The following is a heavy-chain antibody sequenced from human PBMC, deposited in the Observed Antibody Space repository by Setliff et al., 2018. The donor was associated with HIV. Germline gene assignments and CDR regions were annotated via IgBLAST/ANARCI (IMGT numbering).Heavy chain of an antibody. Sequence: SVKVSCKASGDTFRSYAISWVRQAPGQGPEWMGRIIPILATSNYTQKFQGRVTITADKSTRTAYMELSSLRSEDTAVYYCARDGWDYYGSGTYPPLYYFDSWGQGTLVTVSS. V-gene: IGHV1-69*06. CDR2: IIPILATS. CDR3: ARDGWDYYGSGTYPPLYYFDS. D-gene: IGHD3-10*01. J-gene: IGHJ4*01. CDR1: GDTFRSYA.